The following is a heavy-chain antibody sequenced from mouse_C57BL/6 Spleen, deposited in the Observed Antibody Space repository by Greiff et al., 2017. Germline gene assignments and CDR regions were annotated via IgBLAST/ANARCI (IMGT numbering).Heavy chain of an antibody. D-gene: IGHD2-4*01. CDR2: INPYNGGT. CDR3: ASPRYYDYDVGYFDV. CDR1: GYTFTDYY. J-gene: IGHJ1*03. V-gene: IGHV1-19*01. Sequence: VQLKESGPVLVKPGASVKMSCKASGYTFTDYYMNWVKQSHGKSLEWIGVINPYNGGTSYNQKFKGKATLTVDKSSSTAYMELNSLTSGDSAVYYCASPRYYDYDVGYFDVWGKGTTVTVSS.